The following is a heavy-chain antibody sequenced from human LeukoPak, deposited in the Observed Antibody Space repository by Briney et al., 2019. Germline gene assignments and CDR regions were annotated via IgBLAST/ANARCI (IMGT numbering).Heavy chain of an antibody. CDR1: GYSSTTSG. CDR3: ARQNIPVADPFDY. Sequence: GESLKSSCKGSGYSSTTSGMSLVRQMPGKGLEWMGRIDPSDSYTNYSPSFQGHVTISADKSISTAYLQWSSLKASDTAMYYCARQNIPVADPFDYWGQGTLVTVSS. CDR2: IDPSDSYT. J-gene: IGHJ4*02. V-gene: IGHV5-10-1*01. D-gene: IGHD6-19*01.